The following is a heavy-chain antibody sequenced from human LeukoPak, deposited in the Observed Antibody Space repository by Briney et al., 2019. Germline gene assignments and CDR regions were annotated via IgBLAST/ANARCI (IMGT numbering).Heavy chain of an antibody. D-gene: IGHD3-3*01. CDR3: ARVATSFGGYYFDH. CDR1: GGSISTYY. CDR2: IYNSGST. V-gene: IGHV4-59*12. J-gene: IGHJ4*02. Sequence: SETLSLTCTVSGGSISTYYWSWIRQPPGKGLESIGYIYNSGSTNYNPSLKSRVTILVATSKNQFFLEVNSVTAADTAMYYCARVATSFGGYYFDHWGQGILVTVSS.